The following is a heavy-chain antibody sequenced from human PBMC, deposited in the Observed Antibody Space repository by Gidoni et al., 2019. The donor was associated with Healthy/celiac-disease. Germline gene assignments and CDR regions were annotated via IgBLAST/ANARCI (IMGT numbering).Heavy chain of an antibody. CDR1: GFTFSSYS. CDR3: VEDGYNYVGAFDI. Sequence: EVQLVESGGGLVKPGGSLRLSCAASGFTFSSYSMNWVRQAPGKGLEWVSSISSSSSYIYYADSVKGRFTISRDNAKNSLYLQMNSLRAEDTAVYYCVEDGYNYVGAFDIWGQGTMVTVSS. V-gene: IGHV3-21*01. D-gene: IGHD5-12*01. J-gene: IGHJ3*02. CDR2: ISSSSSYI.